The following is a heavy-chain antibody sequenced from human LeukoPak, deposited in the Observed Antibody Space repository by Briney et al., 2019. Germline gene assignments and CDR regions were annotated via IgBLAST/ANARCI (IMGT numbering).Heavy chain of an antibody. D-gene: IGHD6-13*01. CDR1: GYTFTYRY. CDR3: AREVAAGLDY. V-gene: IGHV3-33*01. Sequence: SCNASGYTFTYRYLHWVRQAPGKGLEWVAVIWYDGSNKYYADSVKGRFTISRDNSKNTLYLQMNSLRAEDTAVYYCAREVAAGLDYWGQGTLVTVSS. J-gene: IGHJ4*02. CDR2: IWYDGSNK.